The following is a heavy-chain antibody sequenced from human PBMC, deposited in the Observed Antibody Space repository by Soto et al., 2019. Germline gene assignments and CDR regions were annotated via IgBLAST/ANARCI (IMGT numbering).Heavy chain of an antibody. CDR1: GFNFKKYW. CDR2: ISDAGSTT. V-gene: IGHV3-74*01. J-gene: IGHJ6*02. Sequence: GGSLRLSCAASGFNFKKYWMHWVRQAPGKGLEWVSRISDAGSTTTYADSVKGRFTISRDNAKNTLFLQMNSLRAEDTAVYYCARERYSYGYDGMDVWGQGTTVTVSS. CDR3: ARERYSYGYDGMDV. D-gene: IGHD5-18*01.